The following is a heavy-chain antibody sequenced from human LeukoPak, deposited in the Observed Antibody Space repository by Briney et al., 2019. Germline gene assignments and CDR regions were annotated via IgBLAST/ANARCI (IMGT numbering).Heavy chain of an antibody. V-gene: IGHV1-69*06. CDR2: IIPIFGTA. CDR1: GGTFSSYA. D-gene: IGHD3-10*01. Sequence: ASVKVSCKASGGTFSSYAISWVRQAPGQGLEWMGAIIPIFGTANYAQKFQGRVTITADKSTSTAYMELSSLRSEDTAVYYCATGSGSYQFDYWGQGTLVTVSS. CDR3: ATGSGSYQFDY. J-gene: IGHJ4*02.